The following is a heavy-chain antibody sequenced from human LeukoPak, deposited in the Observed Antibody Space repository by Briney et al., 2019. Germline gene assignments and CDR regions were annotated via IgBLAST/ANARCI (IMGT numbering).Heavy chain of an antibody. J-gene: IGHJ4*02. CDR2: IYPGDSDT. D-gene: IGHD2-2*01. CDR3: ARTMGTSTSSTLDY. Sequence: GESLQISCKGSGYSFTTYWIAWVRQMPGKGLEWMGIIYPGDSDTRCSPSFQGQVTISADKSITTAYLQWSSLKASDTAIYYCARTMGTSTSSTLDYWGQGTLVTVSS. CDR1: GYSFTTYW. V-gene: IGHV5-51*01.